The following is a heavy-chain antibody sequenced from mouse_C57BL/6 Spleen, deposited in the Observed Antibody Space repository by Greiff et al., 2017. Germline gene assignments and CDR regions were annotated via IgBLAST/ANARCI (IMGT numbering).Heavy chain of an antibody. CDR1: GYTFTSYW. CDR2: IDPSDSYT. Sequence: QVQLQQPGAELVKPGASVKLSCKASGYTFTSYWMQWVKQRPGQGLEWIGEIDPSDSYTNYNQKIKGKDTLTVDTSYSTAYMQLSSLTSEDSAVYYCARGGEGGSGFDYWGQGTTLTVSS. D-gene: IGHD2-13*01. V-gene: IGHV1-50*01. CDR3: ARGGEGGSGFDY. J-gene: IGHJ2*01.